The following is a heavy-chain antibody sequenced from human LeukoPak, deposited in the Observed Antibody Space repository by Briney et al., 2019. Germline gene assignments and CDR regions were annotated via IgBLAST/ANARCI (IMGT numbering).Heavy chain of an antibody. CDR2: ISGSGGST. CDR1: GFTFSSYA. V-gene: IGHV3-23*01. D-gene: IGHD1-26*01. J-gene: IGHJ4*02. CDR3: ATLPDLSGSYHYYFDY. Sequence: GGSLRLSCAASGFTFSSYAMSWVRQAPGKGLEWVSAISGSGGSTYYADSVKGRFTISRDNSKTTLYLQMNSLRAEDTAVYYCATLPDLSGSYHYYFDYWGQGTLVTVSS.